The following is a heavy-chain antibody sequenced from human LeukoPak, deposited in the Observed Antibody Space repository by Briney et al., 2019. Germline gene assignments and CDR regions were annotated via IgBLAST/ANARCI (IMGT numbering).Heavy chain of an antibody. CDR1: GFTFSAYG. CDR2: IWSDGGKS. Sequence: GGPLRLSCAASGFTFSAYGMHWVRQAPGKGLEWVAVIWSDGGKSYNSDSVKGRFTISRDNSKNTLYLQMNNLRADDTAVYYCATDSIGPATDFDYWGQGTLVTVSS. V-gene: IGHV3-33*01. CDR3: ATDSIGPATDFDY. D-gene: IGHD2-2*01. J-gene: IGHJ4*02.